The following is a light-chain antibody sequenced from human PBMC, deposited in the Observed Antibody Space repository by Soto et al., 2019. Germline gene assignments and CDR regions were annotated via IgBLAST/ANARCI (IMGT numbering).Light chain of an antibody. J-gene: IGKJ3*01. CDR2: GAS. V-gene: IGKV1-33*01. CDR3: QHYHNLPPFT. Sequence: DLPMTQSPSSLSASVGARVSITCQASQDIRTSLGWFQQKPGRAPKLLIYGASYLATGVPSRFRGSGSGTDFTLTSSSLQPEDTATYYCQHYHNLPPFTFGPGTRVDVK. CDR1: QDIRTS.